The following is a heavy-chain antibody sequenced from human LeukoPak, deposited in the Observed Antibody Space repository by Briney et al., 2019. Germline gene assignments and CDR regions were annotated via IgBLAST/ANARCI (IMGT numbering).Heavy chain of an antibody. V-gene: IGHV4-59*01. J-gene: IGHJ5*02. CDR2: IFSSGTS. CDR3: ARGIYDLHLGGWFDP. CDR1: GGSISSDY. D-gene: IGHD3-3*01. Sequence: PSETLSLTCTVSGGSISSDYWTWIRQPPGKGLEYIGYIFSSGTSNYDPSLKSRVIMSVDTSKNHFSLKLTSVTAADTAVYYCARGIYDLHLGGWFDPWGPGTLVTVSS.